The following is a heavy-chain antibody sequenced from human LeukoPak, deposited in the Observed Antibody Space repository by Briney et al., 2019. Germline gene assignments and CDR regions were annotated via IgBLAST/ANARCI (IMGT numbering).Heavy chain of an antibody. D-gene: IGHD2-15*01. CDR1: GFTFSSYS. CDR3: ATCSGGSCYSGGAFDI. V-gene: IGHV3-21*01. CDR2: ISSSSSYI. J-gene: IGHJ3*02. Sequence: PGGSLRLSCAASGFTFSSYSMNWVRQAPGKGLEWVSSISSSSSYIYYADSVKGRFTISRDNAKNSLYLQMNSLRAEDTAVYYCATCSGGSCYSGGAFDIWGQGTMVTVSS.